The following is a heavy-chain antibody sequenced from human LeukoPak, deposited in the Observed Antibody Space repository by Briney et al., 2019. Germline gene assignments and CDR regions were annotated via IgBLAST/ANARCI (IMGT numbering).Heavy chain of an antibody. CDR1: GDSISRCDSY. V-gene: IGHV4-39*01. CDR2: IYYSGRT. D-gene: IGHD3-22*01. CDR3: ARRRYFDGSGYLE. Sequence: SETLSLTCSASGDSISRCDSYWDWIRQPPGKGLEWIGTIYYSGRTYYSPSLKRRVTMSGDTSSNQFSLNLRSVNAADTAVYYCARRRYFDGSGYLEWGQGTLLSVSS. J-gene: IGHJ1*01.